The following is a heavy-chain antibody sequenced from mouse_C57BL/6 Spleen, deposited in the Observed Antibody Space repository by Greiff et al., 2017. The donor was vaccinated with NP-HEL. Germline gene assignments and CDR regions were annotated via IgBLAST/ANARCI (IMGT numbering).Heavy chain of an antibody. CDR2: INPNNGGT. J-gene: IGHJ3*01. D-gene: IGHD1-1*01. Sequence: EVQLQQSGPELVKPGASVTMSCTASGYTFTDYNMHWVKQSHGKSLEWIGYINPNNGGTSYNQKFKGKATLTVNKSSSTAYMELRSLTSEDSAVYYCARYYYGSSPWFAYWGQGTLVTVSA. CDR1: GYTFTDYN. CDR3: ARYYYGSSPWFAY. V-gene: IGHV1-22*01.